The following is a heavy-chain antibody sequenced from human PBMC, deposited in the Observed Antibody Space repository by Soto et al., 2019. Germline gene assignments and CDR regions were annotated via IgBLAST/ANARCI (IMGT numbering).Heavy chain of an antibody. J-gene: IGHJ4*02. Sequence: QVQLQESGPGLVKPSETLSLTCTVSGGSINNYYWSWIRQPPGKGLEWIGYIYYSGGTNYNPSLKSRVTTSVDTSNSQFSLKLSSLRSEDTAVYYCARGITGSNWAYFDYWGQGTLVTVSS. CDR3: ARGITGSNWAYFDY. D-gene: IGHD1-20*01. CDR1: GGSINNYY. V-gene: IGHV4-59*01. CDR2: IYYSGGT.